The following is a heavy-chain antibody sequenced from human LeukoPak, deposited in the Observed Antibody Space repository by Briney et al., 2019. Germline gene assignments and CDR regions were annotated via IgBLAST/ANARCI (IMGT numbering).Heavy chain of an antibody. CDR2: IIPIFGTA. V-gene: IGHV1-69*05. CDR3: ARDENYGGNFGY. D-gene: IGHD4-23*01. J-gene: IGHJ4*02. CDR1: GGTFSSYA. Sequence: GASVKVSCKASGGTFSSYAISWVRQAPGQGLEWMGRIIPIFGTANYAQKFQGRVTITTDESTSTAYMELSSLRSEDTAVYYCARDENYGGNFGYWGQGTLVTASS.